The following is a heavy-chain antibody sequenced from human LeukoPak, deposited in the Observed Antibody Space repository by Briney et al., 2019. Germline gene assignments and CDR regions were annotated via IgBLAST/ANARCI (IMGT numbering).Heavy chain of an antibody. J-gene: IGHJ2*01. CDR2: IYYSGST. V-gene: IGHV4-59*01. D-gene: IGHD2-21*01. Sequence: KSSETLSLTCTVSGDPINSYYWSWIRQPPGKGLEWIGHIYYSGSTSYNPSLKSRVTISIDTSKNQFSLKLSSVTAADTAVYYCARTAYARFFDLWGRGTLVTVSS. CDR3: ARTAYARFFDL. CDR1: GDPINSYY.